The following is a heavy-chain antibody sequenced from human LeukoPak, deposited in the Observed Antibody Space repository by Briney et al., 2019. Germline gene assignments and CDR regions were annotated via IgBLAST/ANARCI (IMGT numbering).Heavy chain of an antibody. D-gene: IGHD3-10*01. CDR3: ARDRSYYGSYSDY. CDR1: SGYW. J-gene: IGHJ4*02. CDR2: IKQDGSEK. V-gene: IGHV3-7*01. Sequence: GGSLRLSCAAFSGYWMTWVRQAPGEGLEWVANIKQDGSEKYYVDSVKGRFTISRDNAKNSLFLQMNSLRAEDTAVYYCARDRSYYGSYSDYWGQGTLVTVSS.